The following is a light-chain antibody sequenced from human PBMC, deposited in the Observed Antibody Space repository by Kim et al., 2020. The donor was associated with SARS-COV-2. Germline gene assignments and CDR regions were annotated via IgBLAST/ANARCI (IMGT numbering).Light chain of an antibody. Sequence: DIQMTQSPSTLSASVGDRVTITCRASQSVGSWLAWFQHKPGKAPKLLIYKTSNLKSGVPSRFSGSGSGTEFTLTINSLQPDDFATYYCQQYNNIWTFGQGTKLEI. J-gene: IGKJ2*01. V-gene: IGKV1-5*03. CDR2: KTS. CDR1: QSVGSW. CDR3: QQYNNIWT.